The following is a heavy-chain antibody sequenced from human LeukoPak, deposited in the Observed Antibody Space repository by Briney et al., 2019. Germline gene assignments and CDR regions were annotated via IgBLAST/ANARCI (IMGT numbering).Heavy chain of an antibody. CDR3: AKNQFPGMGNWFDP. CDR2: IWYDGSNK. Sequence: GGSLRLSCAASGFTFSSYGMHWVRQAPGKGLEWVVVIWYDGSNKYYADSVKGRFTISRDNSKNTLYLQMNSLRAEDTAVYYCAKNQFPGMGNWFDPWGQGTLVTVSS. CDR1: GFTFSSYG. D-gene: IGHD1-14*01. J-gene: IGHJ5*02. V-gene: IGHV3-33*06.